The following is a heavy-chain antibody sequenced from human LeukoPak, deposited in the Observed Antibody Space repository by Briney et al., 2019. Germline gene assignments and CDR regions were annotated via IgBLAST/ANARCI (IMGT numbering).Heavy chain of an antibody. J-gene: IGHJ4*02. D-gene: IGHD2-21*02. CDR3: AKASAFHDYYFDY. Sequence: GGSLRLSCAASGFTFDDYAMIWARHAPGKGLEWVSLISWDGGSTYYADSVKGRFTISRDNSKNSLYLQMHSLTTEDTGFYYCAKASAFHDYYFDYWGQGTLVTVSS. V-gene: IGHV3-43D*03. CDR1: GFTFDDYA. CDR2: ISWDGGST.